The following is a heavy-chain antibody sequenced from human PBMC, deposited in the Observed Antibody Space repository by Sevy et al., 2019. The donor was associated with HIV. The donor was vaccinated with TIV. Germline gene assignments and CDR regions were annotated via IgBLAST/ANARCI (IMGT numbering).Heavy chain of an antibody. J-gene: IGHJ3*02. D-gene: IGHD1-26*01. CDR1: GFTFSSYA. Sequence: GGSLRLSCAASGFTFSSYAMHWVRQAPGKGLEWVAVISYDGSNKYYADTVKGRFTISRDNSKNTLYLQMNSLRDEDTAVYYCAREREGAFDIWGQGTMVTVSS. CDR2: ISYDGSNK. CDR3: AREREGAFDI. V-gene: IGHV3-30-3*01.